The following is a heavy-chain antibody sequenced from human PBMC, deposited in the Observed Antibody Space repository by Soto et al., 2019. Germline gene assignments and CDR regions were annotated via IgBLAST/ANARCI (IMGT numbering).Heavy chain of an antibody. Sequence: QVQLQESGPGLVKPSQTLSLTCSVSGGSISSAGYFWSWIRQHPGKGLEWIGHIYYSGSAYYSPPLKSRVAISVDTSRNQFSLNLCSVTAADTAVYYCARIRSGNHPDNWGQGTLVTVSS. J-gene: IGHJ4*02. CDR1: GGSISSAGYF. D-gene: IGHD4-4*01. CDR2: IYYSGSA. V-gene: IGHV4-31*03. CDR3: ARIRSGNHPDN.